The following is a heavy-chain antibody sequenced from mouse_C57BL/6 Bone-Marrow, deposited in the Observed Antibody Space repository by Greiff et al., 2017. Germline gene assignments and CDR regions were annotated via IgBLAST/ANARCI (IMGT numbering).Heavy chain of an antibody. J-gene: IGHJ3*01. D-gene: IGHD1-1*01. CDR3: ARWGITTDFAY. V-gene: IGHV1-69*01. CDR1: GYTFTSYW. CDR2: IDPSDSYT. Sequence: VQLQQPGAELVMPGASVTLSCQASGYTFTSYWMHWVKQTPGQGLEWIGEIDPSDSYTNYNQKFKGKSTLTVDKSSSAAYMQLSSLTSEDSAVYYGARWGITTDFAYWGQGTLVTVSA.